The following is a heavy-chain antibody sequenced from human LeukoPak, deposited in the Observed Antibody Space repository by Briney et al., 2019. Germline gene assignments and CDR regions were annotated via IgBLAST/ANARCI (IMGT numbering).Heavy chain of an antibody. CDR2: INPNSGGT. V-gene: IGHV1-2*02. D-gene: IGHD2-8*02. CDR1: GYTFTDYY. CDR3: ARDGGVFDI. J-gene: IGHJ3*02. Sequence: ASVKVSRKASGYTFTDYYMHWVRQAPGQGLEWMAWINPNSGGTNHAQKFQGRVTVTRDTYISTAYMELSNLRSDETAVYYCARDGGVFDIWGQGTMVSVSS.